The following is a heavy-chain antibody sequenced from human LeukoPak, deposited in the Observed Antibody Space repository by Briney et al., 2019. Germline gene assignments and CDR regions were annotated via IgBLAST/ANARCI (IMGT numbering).Heavy chain of an antibody. CDR3: AGHHPRNTVDF. D-gene: IGHD2/OR15-2a*01. J-gene: IGHJ4*02. Sequence: SSETLSLTCTVSGGSINNYYWSWIRQPPGKGLEWIGYIYYIGNTNYNASLKSRVTISVDASKNQFSLRLNSVTAADTAVYYCAGHHPRNTVDFWGQGTLVTVSS. CDR2: IYYIGNT. V-gene: IGHV4-59*08. CDR1: GGSINNYY.